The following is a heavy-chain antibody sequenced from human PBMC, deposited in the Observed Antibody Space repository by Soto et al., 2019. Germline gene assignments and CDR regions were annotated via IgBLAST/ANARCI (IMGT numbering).Heavy chain of an antibody. J-gene: IGHJ5*02. Sequence: ASVKVSCKASGYTFTSCGISWVRQARGQGLEWMGWISAYNGTTNYAQKLQDRVTMTTDTSTRTAYMELRSLRSDDTAGYYCARFARDSSGFDPWGQGTLVTVSS. CDR1: GYTFTSCG. D-gene: IGHD3-22*01. CDR3: ARFARDSSGFDP. V-gene: IGHV1-18*04. CDR2: ISAYNGTT.